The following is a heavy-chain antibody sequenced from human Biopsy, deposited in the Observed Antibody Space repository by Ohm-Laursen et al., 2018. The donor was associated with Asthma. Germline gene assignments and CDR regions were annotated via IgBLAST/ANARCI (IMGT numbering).Heavy chain of an antibody. J-gene: IGHJ6*02. Sequence: SLRLSCTASGFRFSDYGMHWVRQAPGKGLEWVASVSSSGGARDYADSVKGRFTTSRDNSQNTLDLHMNRLTFEDTAVYYCARASVVKHYYYCGMDVWGPGTTVTVFS. V-gene: IGHV3-23*01. CDR2: VSSSGGAR. CDR3: ARASVVKHYYYCGMDV. CDR1: GFRFSDYG.